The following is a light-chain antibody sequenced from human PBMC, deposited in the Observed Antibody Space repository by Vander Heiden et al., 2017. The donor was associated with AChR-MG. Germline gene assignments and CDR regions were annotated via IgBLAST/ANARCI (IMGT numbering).Light chain of an antibody. CDR2: DNN. Sequence: QSVLTQPPSVSPAPGQKVTICCTGRSDNIGNNYVSWYQQLPGTAPKLLIYDNNKRPSGIPDRFSGSKSGTSATLGITGLQTGDEADYYCGTWDSSLSAVFGGGTKLTVL. V-gene: IGLV1-51*01. CDR1: SDNIGNNY. CDR3: GTWDSSLSAV. J-gene: IGLJ3*02.